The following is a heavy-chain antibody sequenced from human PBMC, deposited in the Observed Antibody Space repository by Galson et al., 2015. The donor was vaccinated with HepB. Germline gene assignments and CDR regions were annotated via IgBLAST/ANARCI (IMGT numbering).Heavy chain of an antibody. V-gene: IGHV3-53*01. CDR1: GFIVSSKF. Sequence: SLRLSCAVSGFIVSSKFMSWVRQAPGEELEWVSVLYSGGTRYYAESVKGRFTISRDDSENTLYLEMNSLRVGDTAMYYCATRWDYSGSGQYYFDHWGQGTLVTVSS. D-gene: IGHD3-10*01. J-gene: IGHJ4*02. CDR3: ATRWDYSGSGQYYFDH. CDR2: LYSGGTR.